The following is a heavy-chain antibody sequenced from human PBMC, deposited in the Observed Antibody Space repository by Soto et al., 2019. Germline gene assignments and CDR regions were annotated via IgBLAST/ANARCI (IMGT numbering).Heavy chain of an antibody. CDR2: IYYSGST. V-gene: IGHV4-31*03. CDR1: GGSISSGGYY. D-gene: IGHD2-15*01. CDR3: ASICSGGSCYSRPFDY. J-gene: IGHJ4*02. Sequence: SETLSLTCTVSGGSISSGGYYWSWIRQHPGKGLEWIGYIYYSGSTYYNPSLKSRVTISVDTSKNQFSLKLSSVTAADTAVYYCASICSGGSCYSRPFDYWGQGTLVTVSS.